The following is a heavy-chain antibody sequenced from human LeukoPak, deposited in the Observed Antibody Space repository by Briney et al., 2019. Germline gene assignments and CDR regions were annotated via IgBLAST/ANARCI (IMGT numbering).Heavy chain of an antibody. V-gene: IGHV1-18*01. J-gene: IGHJ3*02. D-gene: IGHD2-15*01. CDR3: ARDQSPRYCSGGSCYSRHDAFDI. CDR1: GYTFTSYG. CDR2: ISAYNGNT. Sequence: ASVKVSFKASGYTFTSYGISWVRQAPGQGLEWMGWISAYNGNTHSAQKLQGRVTMTTDTSTSTAYMELRSLRSDDTAVYYCARDQSPRYCSGGSCYSRHDAFDIWGQGTMVTVSS.